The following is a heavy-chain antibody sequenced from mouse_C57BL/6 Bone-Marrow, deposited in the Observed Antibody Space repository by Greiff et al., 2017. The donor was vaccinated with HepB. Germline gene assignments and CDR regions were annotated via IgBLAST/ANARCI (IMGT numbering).Heavy chain of an antibody. Sequence: QVQLQQSGAELVRPGTSVKVSCKASGYAFTNYLIEWVKQRPGQGLEWIGVINPGSGGTNYNEKFKGKATLTADKSSSTAYMQLSSLTSEDSAVYFCARGDYGSSYGGAYWGQGTLVTVSA. D-gene: IGHD1-1*01. CDR3: ARGDYGSSYGGAY. J-gene: IGHJ3*01. CDR2: INPGSGGT. V-gene: IGHV1-54*01. CDR1: GYAFTNYL.